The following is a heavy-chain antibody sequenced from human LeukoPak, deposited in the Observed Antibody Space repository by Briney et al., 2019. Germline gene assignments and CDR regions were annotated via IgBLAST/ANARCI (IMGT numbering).Heavy chain of an antibody. CDR2: IYYSGST. J-gene: IGHJ4*02. D-gene: IGHD3-22*01. Sequence: SETLSLTCTVSGGSISSSSYYWGWIRQPPGKGLEWIGSIYYSGSTYYNPSLKSRVTISVDTSKNQFSLKLSSVTAADTAVYYCARDDYYDSSGTGDYWGQGTLVTVSS. CDR1: GGSISSSSYY. V-gene: IGHV4-39*07. CDR3: ARDDYYDSSGTGDY.